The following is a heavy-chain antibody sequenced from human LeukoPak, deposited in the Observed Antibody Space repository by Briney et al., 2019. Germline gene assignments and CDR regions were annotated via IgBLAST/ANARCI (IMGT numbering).Heavy chain of an antibody. CDR3: ATDFTCSSISCYLSYAFDI. J-gene: IGHJ3*02. D-gene: IGHD2-2*01. CDR1: GYTLTELS. V-gene: IGHV1-24*01. Sequence: AASVKVSCKVSGYTLTELSMHWVRQAPGKGLEWMGGFDPEDGETIYAQKFQGRVTMTEDTSTDTAYMELSSLRSEDTAVYYCATDFTCSSISCYLSYAFDIWGQGTMVTVSS. CDR2: FDPEDGET.